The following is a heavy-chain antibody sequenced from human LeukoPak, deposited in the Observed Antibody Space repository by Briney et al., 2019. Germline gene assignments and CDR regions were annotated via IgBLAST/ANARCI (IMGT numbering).Heavy chain of an antibody. CDR3: AREGLYYFDY. CDR2: INPSGGST. Sequence: ASVKVSCKASGYTFTSYDINWVRQAPGQGLEWMGIINPSGGSTSYAQKFQGRVTMTRDMSTSTVYMELSSLRSEDTAVYYCAREGLYYFDYWGQGTLVTVSS. V-gene: IGHV1-46*01. CDR1: GYTFTSYD. J-gene: IGHJ4*02.